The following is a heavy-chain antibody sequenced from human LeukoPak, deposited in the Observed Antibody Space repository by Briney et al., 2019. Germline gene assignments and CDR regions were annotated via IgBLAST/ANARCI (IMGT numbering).Heavy chain of an antibody. V-gene: IGHV1-69*13. CDR2: ILPIFGTA. J-gene: IGHJ5*02. D-gene: IGHD2-21*02. CDR3: ARGNLAYCGGDCYSPFT. Sequence: SVKVSCKASGGTFSSYAISWVRQAPGQGLEWMGGILPIFGTANYAQKFQGRVTITADESTSTAYMELSSLRSEDTAVYYCARGNLAYCGGDCYSPFTWGQGTLVTVSS. CDR1: GGTFSSYA.